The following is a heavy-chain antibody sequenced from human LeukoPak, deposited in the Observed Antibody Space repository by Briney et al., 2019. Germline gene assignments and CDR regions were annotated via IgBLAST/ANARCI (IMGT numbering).Heavy chain of an antibody. Sequence: VASVKVSCKASGGTFSSYAISWVRQAPGQGLEWMGGIIPIFGTANYAQKFQGRVTITTDESTSTAYMELSSLRSEDTAVYYCARVYCSGGSCYDGRFDYWGQGTLVTVSS. CDR3: ARVYCSGGSCYDGRFDY. CDR2: IIPIFGTA. D-gene: IGHD2-15*01. J-gene: IGHJ4*02. CDR1: GGTFSSYA. V-gene: IGHV1-69*05.